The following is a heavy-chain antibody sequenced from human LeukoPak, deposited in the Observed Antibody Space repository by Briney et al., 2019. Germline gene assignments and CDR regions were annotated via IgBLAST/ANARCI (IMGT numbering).Heavy chain of an antibody. Sequence: GGSLRLSCAASGFTFSSYAMSWVRQAPGKGLEWVSAISGSGGSTYYADSVKGRFTVSRDNSKNTLYLQMNSLRAEDTAVYYCAKHYISGYYYGYYYYGMDVWGQGTTVTVSS. J-gene: IGHJ6*02. D-gene: IGHD3-22*01. CDR1: GFTFSSYA. V-gene: IGHV3-23*01. CDR3: AKHYISGYYYGYYYYGMDV. CDR2: ISGSGGST.